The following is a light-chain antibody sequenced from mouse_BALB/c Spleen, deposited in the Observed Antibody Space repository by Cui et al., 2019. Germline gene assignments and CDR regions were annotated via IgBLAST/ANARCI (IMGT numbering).Light chain of an antibody. CDR1: SSVSY. V-gene: IGKV4-80*01. J-gene: IGKJ1*01. CDR3: HQWSSYP. Sequence: QIVLTQSPAIMSASLGEEITLTCSAISSVSYMHWYQQKSGTSPKLLIYSTSNLASGVPSRFSGSGSGTFYSLTISSVEAEDAADYYCHQWSSYPFGGGTKLEIK. CDR2: STS.